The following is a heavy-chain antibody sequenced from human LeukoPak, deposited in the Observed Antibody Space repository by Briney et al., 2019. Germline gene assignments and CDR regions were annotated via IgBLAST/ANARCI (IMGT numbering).Heavy chain of an antibody. J-gene: IGHJ3*02. V-gene: IGHV3-23*01. D-gene: IGHD3-22*01. CDR1: GFTFSSYG. CDR3: AKAYYYDSSGFTHGFDI. CDR2: ISGSSGST. Sequence: GGSLRLSCAASGFTFSSYGMHWVRQAPGKGLEWVSAISGSSGSTYYADSVKGRFTSSRDNSKNTLYLQMNSLRAEDTAVYYCAKAYYYDSSGFTHGFDIWGQGTMVTVSS.